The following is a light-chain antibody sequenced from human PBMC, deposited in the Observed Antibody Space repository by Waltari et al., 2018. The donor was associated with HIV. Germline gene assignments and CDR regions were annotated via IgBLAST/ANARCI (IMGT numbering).Light chain of an antibody. J-gene: IGLJ3*02. CDR1: RSNIGSNF. CDR2: RNN. Sequence: QSVLTQPPSASGTPGQRVTISCSGSRSNIGSNFVYWYQQLPGTAPKLLIYRNNQRPSGVPDRFSGSKSGTSASLAISGLLSEDEADYYCAAWDDSLSGQWVFGGGTKLTVL. V-gene: IGLV1-47*01. CDR3: AAWDDSLSGQWV.